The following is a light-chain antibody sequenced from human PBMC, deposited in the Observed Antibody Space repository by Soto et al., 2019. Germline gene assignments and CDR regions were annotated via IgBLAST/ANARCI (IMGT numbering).Light chain of an antibody. CDR2: EVS. Sequence: QSALTQPASVSGSPGQAITISCTGSSSDVGGHNYVSWYQQHPGKAPQLMIFEVSHRPSGVSNRFSGSKSGDTASLTISGLQPEDEADYYCLSYTSANTRVFGGGTKLTVL. CDR1: SSDVGGHNY. CDR3: LSYTSANTRV. V-gene: IGLV2-14*01. J-gene: IGLJ3*02.